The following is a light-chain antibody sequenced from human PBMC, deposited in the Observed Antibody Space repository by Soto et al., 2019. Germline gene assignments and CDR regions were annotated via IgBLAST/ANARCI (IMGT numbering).Light chain of an antibody. CDR2: GES. Sequence: EMVLTQSPGTLSLSPGERATLSCRASQSVSSSYLAWYQQKPGQAPRLLIYGESSRATGIPDRFSGSGSGTDFTLTISRLEPEAFAVYYCQQYGSSPITFGQGKRLEIK. CDR3: QQYGSSPIT. CDR1: QSVSSSY. J-gene: IGKJ5*01. V-gene: IGKV3-20*01.